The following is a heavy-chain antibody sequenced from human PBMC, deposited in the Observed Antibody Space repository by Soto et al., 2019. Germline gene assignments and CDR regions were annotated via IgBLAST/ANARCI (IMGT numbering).Heavy chain of an antibody. CDR3: ARHVKGIVVVPAATYYYYYMDV. D-gene: IGHD2-2*01. V-gene: IGHV5-51*01. J-gene: IGHJ6*03. CDR1: GYSFTSYW. CDR2: IYPGDSDT. Sequence: PGESLKISCKGSGYSFTSYWIGWVRQMPGKGLEWMGIIYPGDSDTRYSPSFQGQVTISADKSISTAYLQWSSLKASDTAMYYCARHVKGIVVVPAATYYYYYMDVWGKGTTVTVSS.